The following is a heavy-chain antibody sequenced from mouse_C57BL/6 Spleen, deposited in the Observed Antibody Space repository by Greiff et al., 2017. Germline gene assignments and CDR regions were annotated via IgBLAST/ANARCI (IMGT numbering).Heavy chain of an antibody. CDR2: IYPRSGNT. V-gene: IGHV1-81*01. Sequence: VHLVESGAELARPGASVKLSCKASGYTFTSYGISWVKQRTGQGLEWIGEIYPRSGNTYYNEKFKGKATLTADKSSSTAYMELRSLTSEDSAVYFCASHYGSSPYYFDYWGQGTTLTVSS. J-gene: IGHJ2*01. D-gene: IGHD1-1*01. CDR3: ASHYGSSPYYFDY. CDR1: GYTFTSYG.